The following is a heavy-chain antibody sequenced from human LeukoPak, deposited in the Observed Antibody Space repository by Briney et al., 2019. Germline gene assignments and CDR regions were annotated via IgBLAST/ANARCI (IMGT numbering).Heavy chain of an antibody. Sequence: GGSLRLSCAAAGFTFSSYSMNWVRQAPGKGLEWVSYISSSSSTIYYAGSVKGRFTISRDNAKNSLYLQMNSLRDEDTAVYYCARVAYYYGSGSYYPSDYWGQGTLVTVSS. CDR2: ISSSSSTI. D-gene: IGHD3-10*01. CDR1: GFTFSSYS. V-gene: IGHV3-48*02. CDR3: ARVAYYYGSGSYYPSDY. J-gene: IGHJ4*02.